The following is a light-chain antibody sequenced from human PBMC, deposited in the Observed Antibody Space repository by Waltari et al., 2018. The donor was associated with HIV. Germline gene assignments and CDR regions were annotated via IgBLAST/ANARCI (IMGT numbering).Light chain of an antibody. CDR3: QESYGAPPWT. CDR2: ATS. CDR1: QTVLTY. J-gene: IGKJ1*01. V-gene: IGKV1-39*01. Sequence: DIQMTQSPSYLSASVGDRVTITCRASQTVLTYLNWYQMKPGKAPKLLIYATSNLEGGVPSRFSGSGFGTDFTLTISSLQPEDFATYFCQESYGAPPWTFGQGTTVDVK.